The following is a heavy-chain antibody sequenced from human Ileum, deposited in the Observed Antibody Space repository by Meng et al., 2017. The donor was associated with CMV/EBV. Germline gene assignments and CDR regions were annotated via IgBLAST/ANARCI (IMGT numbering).Heavy chain of an antibody. CDR2: IKCDGSEK. J-gene: IGHJ4*02. CDR1: W. Sequence: WMHWVCQAPEKGLEWVADIKCDGSEKYYVDSVKGRLTISRDNAKNSLFLQVNSLRAEDMTVNYCARPHSQSSGWGADSWGQGTLVTVSS. CDR3: ARPHSQSSGWGADS. V-gene: IGHV3-52*01. D-gene: IGHD6-19*01.